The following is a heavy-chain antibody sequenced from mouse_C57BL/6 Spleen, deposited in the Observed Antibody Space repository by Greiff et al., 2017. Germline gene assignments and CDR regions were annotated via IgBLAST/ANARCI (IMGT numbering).Heavy chain of an antibody. Sequence: QVQLQQPGAELVKPGASVKMSCKASGYTFTSYWITWVKQRPGQGLEWIGDIYPGSGSTNYNEKFKSKAPLTVDTSSSTAYMQLSSLTSEDSAVYYCARGGSYGSSYEDAMDYWGQGTSVTVSS. J-gene: IGHJ4*01. CDR1: GYTFTSYW. CDR3: ARGGSYGSSYEDAMDY. D-gene: IGHD1-1*01. V-gene: IGHV1-55*01. CDR2: IYPGSGST.